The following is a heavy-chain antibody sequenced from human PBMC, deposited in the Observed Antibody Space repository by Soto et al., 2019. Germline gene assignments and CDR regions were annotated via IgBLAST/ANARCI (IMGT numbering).Heavy chain of an antibody. CDR3: ARDYCSGGSCYSSYYYGMDV. CDR1: GFTFSSYA. Sequence: PGVCLRLSCAASGFTFSSYAMHWVRQAQGKGLEWVAVISYDGSNKYYADSVKGRFTISRDNYKNTLYLQMNSLRAEDTAVYYCARDYCSGGSCYSSYYYGMDVWGQGTTVTVSS. D-gene: IGHD2-15*01. CDR2: ISYDGSNK. J-gene: IGHJ6*02. V-gene: IGHV3-30-3*01.